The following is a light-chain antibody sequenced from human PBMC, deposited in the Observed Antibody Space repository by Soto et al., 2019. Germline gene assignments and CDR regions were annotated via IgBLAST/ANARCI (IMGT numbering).Light chain of an antibody. V-gene: IGLV2-23*02. CDR2: EVN. CDR1: SSDVGSYNNL. CDR3: CSYTHGNTF. J-gene: IGLJ1*01. Sequence: QSVLTQPASVSGSPGQSITISCTGTSSDVGSYNNLVSWYQQHPGKAPKAMIYEVNKRPSGASNRFSGSKSGNTASLTISGLQAEDEADYYCCSYTHGNTFFGSGTKVTVL.